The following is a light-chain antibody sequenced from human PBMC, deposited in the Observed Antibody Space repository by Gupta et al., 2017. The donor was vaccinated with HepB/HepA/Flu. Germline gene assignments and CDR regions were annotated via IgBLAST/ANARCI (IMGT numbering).Light chain of an antibody. V-gene: IGLV6-57*02. Sequence: FMLTQPPSVSESPGKTVTLSCPGSGGSFASTYVQWYQQRPGSAPTTIIYDDDKRPSGVPDRFSGSIDSSSNSASLTISGLKSEDEADYYCQSYDSSMWMFGGGTKLTVL. CDR3: QSYDSSMWM. J-gene: IGLJ3*02. CDR1: GGSFASTY. CDR2: DDD.